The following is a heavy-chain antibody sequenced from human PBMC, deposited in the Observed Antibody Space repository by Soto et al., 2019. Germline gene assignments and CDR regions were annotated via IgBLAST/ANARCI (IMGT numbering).Heavy chain of an antibody. CDR2: VRSKPNNYAT. J-gene: IGHJ4*02. CDR1: GFTFSGSA. D-gene: IGHD5-12*01. Sequence: EVQPVESGGGLVQPGGSLKLSCAASGFTFSGSAMHWVRQASGKGLEWVGRVRSKPNNYATSYAASVKGRFTISRDDSKNTAYLQMNSLKTEDTALYYCTSTWGRVATNAEATRTYDYWGQGTLVTVSS. V-gene: IGHV3-73*01. CDR3: TSTWGRVATNAEATRTYDY.